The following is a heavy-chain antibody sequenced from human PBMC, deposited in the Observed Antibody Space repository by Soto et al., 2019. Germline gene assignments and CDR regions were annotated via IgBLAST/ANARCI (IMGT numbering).Heavy chain of an antibody. CDR2: ISGNGGT. CDR3: AKDAPGSGWLSDY. Sequence: PGGSLRLSCAASGFTFRIYAMSWVRRAPGKGLEWVSTISGNGGTSYADFVRGRFTISRDNSKNTLYLQMNSLRAEDTAVYYCAKDAPGSGWLSDYWGQGTRVTVSS. CDR1: GFTFRIYA. D-gene: IGHD3-22*01. V-gene: IGHV3-23*01. J-gene: IGHJ4*02.